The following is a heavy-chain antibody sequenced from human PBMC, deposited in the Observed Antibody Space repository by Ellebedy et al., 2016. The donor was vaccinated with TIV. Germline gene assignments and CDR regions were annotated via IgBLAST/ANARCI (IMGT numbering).Heavy chain of an antibody. CDR1: GYTLTELS. J-gene: IGHJ4*02. V-gene: IGHV1-24*01. CDR2: FDPEDDET. D-gene: IGHD3-10*01. Sequence: AASVKVSCKVSGYTLTELSMHWVRQAPGKGLEWMGGFDPEDDETIYAQKFQGRVTITVDKSTSTAYMELSSLRSEDTAVYYCASVKGYFYGSGRDYFDYWGQGTLVTVSS. CDR3: ASVKGYFYGSGRDYFDY.